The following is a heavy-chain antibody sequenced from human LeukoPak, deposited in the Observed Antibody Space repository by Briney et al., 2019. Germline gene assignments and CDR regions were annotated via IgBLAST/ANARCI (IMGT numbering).Heavy chain of an antibody. CDR2: ISAYNGNT. J-gene: IGHJ6*03. D-gene: IGHD6-13*01. CDR3: ARGPSSSSWYFRHYYYYMDV. CDR1: GYTFTSYG. Sequence: GASVKVSCKASGYTFTSYGISWVRQAPGQGLEWMGWISAYNGNTNYAQKLQGRVTMTTDTSTSTAYMELRSLRSDDTAVYYCARGPSSSSWYFRHYYYYMDVWGKGTTVTISS. V-gene: IGHV1-18*01.